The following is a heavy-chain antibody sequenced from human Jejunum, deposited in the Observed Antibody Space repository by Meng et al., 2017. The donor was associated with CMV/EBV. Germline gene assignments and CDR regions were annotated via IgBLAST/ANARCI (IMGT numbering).Heavy chain of an antibody. Sequence: CAASGLTFTCYWMRWVRQARGKGLQWVANKKEDGSGKYYVDSVKGRFNISRENAKNSLYLKMNTLGAEDTAVYYCAGGAGWICDLWGRGTLVTVSS. V-gene: IGHV3-7*01. CDR1: GLTFTCYW. D-gene: IGHD5-12*01. CDR2: KKEDGSGK. CDR3: AGGAGWICDL. J-gene: IGHJ2*01.